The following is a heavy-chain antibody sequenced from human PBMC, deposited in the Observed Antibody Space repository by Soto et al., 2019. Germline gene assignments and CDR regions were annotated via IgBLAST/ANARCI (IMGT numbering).Heavy chain of an antibody. CDR2: MNPNSVNT. CDR3: ARGNLCDYYCGMDV. CDR1: GYTFTSYD. J-gene: IGHJ6*02. V-gene: IGHV1-8*01. D-gene: IGHD2-21*01. Sequence: QVQLVQSGAEVKKPGASVKVSCKASGYTFTSYDINWVRQATGQGLEWMGWMNPNSVNTGYAQKFQGRVTMTRNTSRGTAYMKLSRLRSEDTAVYYCARGNLCDYYCGMDVWGQGTKVTVSS.